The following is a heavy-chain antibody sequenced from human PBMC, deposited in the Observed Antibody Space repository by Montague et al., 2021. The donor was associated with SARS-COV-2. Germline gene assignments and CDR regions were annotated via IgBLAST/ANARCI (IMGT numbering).Heavy chain of an antibody. CDR1: GGSISSSSYY. V-gene: IGHV4-39*07. Sequence: SETLSLTCTVSGGSISSSSYYWGWIRQPPGKGLEWIGSIYYSGCTYYNPSLKSRVTMSVDTSKNQFSLKLSSVTAADTAVYYCARVGHQQLVRLSGMDVWGQGATVTVSS. J-gene: IGHJ6*02. D-gene: IGHD6-13*01. CDR2: IYYSGCT. CDR3: ARVGHQQLVRLSGMDV.